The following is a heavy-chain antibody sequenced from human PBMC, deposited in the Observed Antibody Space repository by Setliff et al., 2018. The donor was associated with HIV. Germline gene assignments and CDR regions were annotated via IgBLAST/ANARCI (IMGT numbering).Heavy chain of an antibody. Sequence: SETLSLTCTVSGGSISTSYWNWIRQPAGKGLEWIGRIYTSGSTNYNPSLKSRVTMSVDTSKNQFSLKLSSVTAADTAVYYCARVRVAGTELDYWGQGTLVTVSS. CDR2: IYTSGST. V-gene: IGHV4-4*07. D-gene: IGHD6-19*01. CDR1: GGSISTSY. J-gene: IGHJ4*02. CDR3: ARVRVAGTELDY.